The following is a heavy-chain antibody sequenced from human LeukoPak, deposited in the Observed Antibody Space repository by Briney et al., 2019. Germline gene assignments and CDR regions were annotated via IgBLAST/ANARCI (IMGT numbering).Heavy chain of an antibody. Sequence: GGSLRLSCAASGFTFSSYAMSWVRQAPGKGLEWVSAIGGSGGSTYYADSVKGRFTISRDNSKNTLYLQMNSLRAEDTAVYYCANGRYSYGPYYFDYWGQGTPVTVSS. CDR1: GFTFSSYA. CDR2: IGGSGGST. V-gene: IGHV3-23*01. D-gene: IGHD5-18*01. J-gene: IGHJ4*02. CDR3: ANGRYSYGPYYFDY.